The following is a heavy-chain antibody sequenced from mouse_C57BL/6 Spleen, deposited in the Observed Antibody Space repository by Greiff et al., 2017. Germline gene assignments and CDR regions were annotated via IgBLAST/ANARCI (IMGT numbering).Heavy chain of an antibody. D-gene: IGHD1-1*01. V-gene: IGHV1-39*01. Sequence: EVKLVESGPELVKPGASVKISCKASGYSFTDYNMNWVKQSNGKSLEWIGVINPNYGTTSYNQKFKGKATLTVDQSSSTAYMQLNSLTSEDSAVYYCARSKGLYGSSLYWYFDVWGTGTTVTVSS. CDR2: INPNYGTT. CDR1: GYSFTDYN. CDR3: ARSKGLYGSSLYWYFDV. J-gene: IGHJ1*03.